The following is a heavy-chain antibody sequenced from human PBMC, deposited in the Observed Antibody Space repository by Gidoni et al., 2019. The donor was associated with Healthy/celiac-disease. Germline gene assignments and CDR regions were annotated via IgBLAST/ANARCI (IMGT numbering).Heavy chain of an antibody. J-gene: IGHJ2*01. V-gene: IGHV3-30*02. Sequence: QVQLVESGGGVVQLGGCLRPSCAASGFTVSCSGMPWVRKAPGKGLGWVAFIRKDGSNNYYADSVKGLFTISRDNSKNTLYLQMNSLRAEDTAVYYCAKGFFGGNRGGWYFDLLGRGTLVTVSS. CDR3: AKGFFGGNRGGWYFDL. CDR2: IRKDGSNN. D-gene: IGHD2-15*01. CDR1: GFTVSCSG.